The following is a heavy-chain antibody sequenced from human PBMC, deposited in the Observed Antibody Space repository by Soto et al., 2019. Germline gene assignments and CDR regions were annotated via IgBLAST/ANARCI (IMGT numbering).Heavy chain of an antibody. CDR1: GGSISSGGYY. D-gene: IGHD2-15*01. CDR3: ARVLEGYCSCGSCSHYFDY. J-gene: IGHJ4*02. V-gene: IGHV4-31*03. CDR2: IYYSGST. Sequence: QLQLQESGPGLVKPSQTLSLTCTVSGGSISSGGYYWSWIRQHPGKGLEWIGYIYYSGSTYYNPSLKSRVTISVDTSKNQLSLKLSSVTAADTAVYYCARVLEGYCSCGSCSHYFDYWGQGALVTVSS.